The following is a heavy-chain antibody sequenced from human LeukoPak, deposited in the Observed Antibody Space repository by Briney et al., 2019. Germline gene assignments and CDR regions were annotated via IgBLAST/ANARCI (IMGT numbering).Heavy chain of an antibody. CDR1: GFTFSSYA. D-gene: IGHD6-19*01. Sequence: GGSLRLSCAASGFTFSSYAMHWVRQAPGKGLEWVAVISYDGSNKYYADSVKGRFTIPRDNSKNTLYLQMNSLRAEDTAVYYCARDYRITVAGTSVVGYWGQGTLVTVSS. CDR3: ARDYRITVAGTSVVGY. V-gene: IGHV3-30*04. CDR2: ISYDGSNK. J-gene: IGHJ4*02.